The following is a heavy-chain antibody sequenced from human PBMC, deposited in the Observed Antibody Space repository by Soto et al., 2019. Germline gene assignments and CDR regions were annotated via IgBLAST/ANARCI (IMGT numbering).Heavy chain of an antibody. V-gene: IGHV3-72*01. CDR2: SRTKAKKYST. CDR1: GFSFSDHY. J-gene: IGHJ3*01. D-gene: IGHD6-13*01. Sequence: EVQVVESGGGLVQPGGSLRLSCAGSGFSFSDHYMDWVRQAPGKGLEWVGRSRTKAKKYSTEYAASVKGRFTISRDDSKNSLFLQMNSLKTDDTAVYHCARISAAVSNAIDLWGQGTMVSVSS. CDR3: ARISAAVSNAIDL.